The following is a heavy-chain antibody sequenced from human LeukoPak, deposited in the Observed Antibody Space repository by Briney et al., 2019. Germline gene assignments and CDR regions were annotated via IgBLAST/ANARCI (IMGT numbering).Heavy chain of an antibody. CDR3: ARESLEQWLVLGYFDY. Sequence: PSQTLSLTCTVSGGSISSGDYYWSWIRQPPGKGLEWIGYIYYSGSTYYNPSLKSRVTISVDTSKNQFSLKLSSVTAADTAVYYCARESLEQWLVLGYFDYWGQGTLVTVSS. CDR2: IYYSGST. V-gene: IGHV4-30-4*01. J-gene: IGHJ4*02. CDR1: GGSISSGDYY. D-gene: IGHD6-19*01.